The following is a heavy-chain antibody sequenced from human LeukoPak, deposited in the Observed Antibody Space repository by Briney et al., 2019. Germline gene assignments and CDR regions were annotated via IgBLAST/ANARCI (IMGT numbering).Heavy chain of an antibody. CDR3: AREGYYGSGSYAFDI. J-gene: IGHJ3*02. CDR2: ISSSGGTI. CDR1: GFIFSSYE. V-gene: IGHV3-48*03. Sequence: GGSLRLSCAASGFIFSSYEMNWVRQAPGKGLEWVSYISSSGGTIYYADSVKGRFTISRDNAKNSLYLKMNSLRAEDTAVYYCAREGYYGSGSYAFDIWGQGTMVTVSS. D-gene: IGHD3-10*01.